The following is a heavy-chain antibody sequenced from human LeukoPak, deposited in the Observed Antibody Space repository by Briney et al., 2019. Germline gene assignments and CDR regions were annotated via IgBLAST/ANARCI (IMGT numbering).Heavy chain of an antibody. CDR2: ISWNSGSI. D-gene: IGHD6-13*01. CDR1: GFTFDDYA. J-gene: IGHJ4*02. CDR3: AKAYSSSWYETIDY. V-gene: IGHV3-9*01. Sequence: PGGSLRLSCAASGFTFDDYAMHWVRQAPGKGLVWVSGISWNSGSIGYADSVKGRFTISRDNAKNSLYLQMNSLKAEDTALYYCAKAYSSSWYETIDYWGQGTLVTVSS.